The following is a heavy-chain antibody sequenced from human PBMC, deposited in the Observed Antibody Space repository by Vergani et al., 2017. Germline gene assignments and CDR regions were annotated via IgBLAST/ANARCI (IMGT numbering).Heavy chain of an antibody. CDR3: AKVGRSEVAGTFGAFDI. V-gene: IGHV3-23*04. CDR1: GFIFSDHY. CDR2: LSASDRRT. D-gene: IGHD6-19*01. J-gene: IGHJ3*02. Sequence: EVHVVESGGGLVQPGGSLRLSCAASGFIFSDHYMDWVRQAPGKGLEWVSTLSASDRRTHYADSVKGRFTISRDNSKNTLFLHMNSLRPEDTAVYYCAKVGRSEVAGTFGAFDIWGQGTMVTVSS.